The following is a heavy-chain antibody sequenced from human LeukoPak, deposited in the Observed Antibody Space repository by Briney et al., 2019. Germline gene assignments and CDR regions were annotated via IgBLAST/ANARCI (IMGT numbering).Heavy chain of an antibody. CDR1: GFTFSSYS. D-gene: IGHD3-22*01. J-gene: IGHJ4*02. Sequence: GSLRLSCAASGFTFSSYSMNWVRQAPGKGLEWIGEINHSGSTNYNPSLKSRVTISVDTSKNQFSLKLSSVTAADTAVYYCARERYYDSSGLDYWGQGTLVTVSS. CDR2: INHSGST. CDR3: ARERYYDSSGLDY. V-gene: IGHV4-34*01.